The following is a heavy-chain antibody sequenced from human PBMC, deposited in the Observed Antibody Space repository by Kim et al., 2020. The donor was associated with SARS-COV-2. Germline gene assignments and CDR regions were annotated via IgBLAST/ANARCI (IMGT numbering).Heavy chain of an antibody. J-gene: IGHJ5*01. CDR3: AKDPQLVGVGMGRFDS. Sequence: GGSLRLSCAASGFTFSDYYMSWIRQSPGKGLECISYISSGSGYTNYADSVKGRFTISRDDAKNTLYLQMNSLRAEDTGVYYCAKDPQLVGVGMGRFDSWGQGTPVTVSS. V-gene: IGHV3-11*05. CDR2: ISSGSGYT. CDR1: GFTFSDYY. D-gene: IGHD2-15*01.